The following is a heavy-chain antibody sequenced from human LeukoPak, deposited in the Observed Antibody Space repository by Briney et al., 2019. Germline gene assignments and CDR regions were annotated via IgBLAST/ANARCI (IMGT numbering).Heavy chain of an antibody. D-gene: IGHD3-22*01. CDR2: IYTSGST. CDR3: VISSGYYTYDY. J-gene: IGHJ4*02. V-gene: IGHV4-4*07. Sequence: SETLSLTCTVSGGSISSYYWSWIRQPAGRGLEWIGRIYTSGSTNYNPSLKSRVTMSVDTSKNQFSLKLSSVTAADTAVYYCVISSGYYTYDYWGQGTLVTVSS. CDR1: GGSISSYY.